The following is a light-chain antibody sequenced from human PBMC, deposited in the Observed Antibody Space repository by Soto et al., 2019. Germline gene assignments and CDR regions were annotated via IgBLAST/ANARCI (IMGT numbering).Light chain of an antibody. CDR2: GAS. CDR3: QQYGSSVFT. V-gene: IGKV3-15*01. J-gene: IGKJ2*01. Sequence: ETAMTQSPVTLSLSPGERATLSCRASQTVGDNVAWYRQKPGQPPSLLIYGASTRAPGVPARFSGSGSGTDFILTISSLQSEDFAVYYCQQYGSSVFTFGQGTKLEIK. CDR1: QTVGDN.